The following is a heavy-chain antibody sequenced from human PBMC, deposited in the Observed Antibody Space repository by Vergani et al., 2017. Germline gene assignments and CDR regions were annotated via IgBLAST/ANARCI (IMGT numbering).Heavy chain of an antibody. Sequence: QLQLQESGPGLVKPSETLSLTCTVSGASISSSSYSWAWIRQPPGKGLEWIGSIYYSGRTYYNPSLKSRVTISVDTSKNQFSLKLSSVTAADTAVYYCARHAVYYYFDYWGQGTLVTVSS. J-gene: IGHJ4*02. CDR1: GASISSSSYS. CDR2: IYYSGRT. CDR3: ARHAVYYYFDY. V-gene: IGHV4-39*01. D-gene: IGHD5/OR15-5a*01.